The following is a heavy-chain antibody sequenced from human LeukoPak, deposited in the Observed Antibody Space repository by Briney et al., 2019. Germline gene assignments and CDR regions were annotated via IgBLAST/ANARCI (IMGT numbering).Heavy chain of an antibody. V-gene: IGHV4-34*01. Sequence: SETLSLTCAVYGGSFSGYYWSWIRKPPGKGLEWIGEINHSGSTNYNPSLKSRVTISVDTSKNQFSLKLSSVTAADTAVYYCARDPYYGSGSYYLPRKYYYYGMDVWGQGTTVTVSS. CDR3: ARDPYYGSGSYYLPRKYYYYGMDV. CDR1: GGSFSGYY. J-gene: IGHJ6*02. D-gene: IGHD3-10*01. CDR2: INHSGST.